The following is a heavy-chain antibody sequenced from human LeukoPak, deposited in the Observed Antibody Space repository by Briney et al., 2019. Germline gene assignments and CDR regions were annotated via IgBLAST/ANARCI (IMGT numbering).Heavy chain of an antibody. Sequence: PGGSLRLSCAASGFTFSDYYMSWIRQAPGKGLEWVSYISTSSSYTNYADSVKGRFTISRDNAKNSLYLQMNSLRAEDTAVYYCARDFGSTTVAPDYFDYWGQGTLVTVSS. CDR2: ISTSSSYT. CDR1: GFTFSDYY. CDR3: ARDFGSTTVAPDYFDY. J-gene: IGHJ4*02. V-gene: IGHV3-11*06. D-gene: IGHD4-17*01.